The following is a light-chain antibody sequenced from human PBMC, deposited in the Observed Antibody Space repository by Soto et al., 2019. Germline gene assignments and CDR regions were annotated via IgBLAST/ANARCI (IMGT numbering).Light chain of an antibody. V-gene: IGKV1-5*01. Sequence: DIQMTQSPSTLSASVGDRVTITCRASQSISTWLAWYQQKPGKAPKLLIYDAYSLESGVSSRFSGSGSGTEFTLTINSLQPDDLATYYCQQYNSYPRTFGQGTKVEIE. CDR3: QQYNSYPRT. CDR1: QSISTW. CDR2: DAY. J-gene: IGKJ1*01.